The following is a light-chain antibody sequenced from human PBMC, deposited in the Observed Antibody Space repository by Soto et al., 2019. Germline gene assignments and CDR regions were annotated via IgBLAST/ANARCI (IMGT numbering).Light chain of an antibody. CDR3: QHYNTYLYT. V-gene: IGKV1-5*03. J-gene: IGKJ2*01. CDR1: QSISRW. Sequence: DIQMTQSPSTLSASVGDRVTITCRASQSISRWLALYQQKPGKAPNLLIYKASTLQSGVPSRVSGNGSGTEFTLTISSLQPDDFATYYCQHYNTYLYTFGQGTKLEIK. CDR2: KAS.